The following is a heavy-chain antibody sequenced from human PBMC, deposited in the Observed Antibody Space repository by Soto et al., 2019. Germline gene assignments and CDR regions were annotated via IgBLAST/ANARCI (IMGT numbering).Heavy chain of an antibody. V-gene: IGHV1-8*01. Sequence: ASVRVSCKASGYTFTSYDINWVRQATGQGLEWMGWMNPNSGNTGYAQKFQGRVTMTRNTSISTAYMELSSLRSEDTAVYYCARGRHHSSSTHYYGMDVWGQGTTVTVSS. J-gene: IGHJ6*02. CDR3: ARGRHHSSSTHYYGMDV. CDR2: MNPNSGNT. CDR1: GYTFTSYD. D-gene: IGHD6-6*01.